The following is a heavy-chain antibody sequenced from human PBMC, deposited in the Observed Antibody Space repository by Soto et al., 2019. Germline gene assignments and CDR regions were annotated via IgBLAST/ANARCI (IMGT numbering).Heavy chain of an antibody. CDR3: ARAKAVVIAALDI. CDR2: NGDSRGGT. CDR1: GFMFNNSA. D-gene: IGHD2-21*01. V-gene: IGHV3-23*01. Sequence: EVELLESGGGLVQPGGPLRLSCKASGFMFNNSAMTWVRQAPGQGLQWVARASDNGDSRGGTYYADSVKVRFTHSRDNSKNTLYLQLDSQTGADTAVYYCARAKAVVIAALDIWGQGTLVTVSS. J-gene: IGHJ3*02.